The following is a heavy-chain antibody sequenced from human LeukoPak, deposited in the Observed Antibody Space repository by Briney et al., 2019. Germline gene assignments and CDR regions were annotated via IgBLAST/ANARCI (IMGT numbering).Heavy chain of an antibody. V-gene: IGHV3-11*04. CDR3: ARDPKPWSSGWYRPDYYYYYMDV. D-gene: IGHD6-19*01. CDR2: ISSSGSTI. J-gene: IGHJ6*03. CDR1: GFTFSDYY. Sequence: GGSLRLSCAASGFTFSDYYMSWIRQAPGKGLEWVSYISSSGSTIYYADSVKGRFTISRDNAKNSLYLQMNSLRAEDTAVYYCARDPKPWSSGWYRPDYYYYYMDVWGKGTTVTVSS.